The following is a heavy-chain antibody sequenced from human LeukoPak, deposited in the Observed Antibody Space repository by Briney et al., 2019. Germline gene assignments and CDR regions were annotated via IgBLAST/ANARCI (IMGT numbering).Heavy chain of an antibody. V-gene: IGHV3-21*01. D-gene: IGHD2-2*01. J-gene: IGHJ4*02. CDR3: VRARVVPAATFDY. CDR1: GFTFSSYS. Sequence: GGSLRLSCAASGFTFSSYSMNWVRQAPGKGLEWVTSISSSSSYIYYADSVKGRFTISRDNAKNSLYLQMNSLRAEDTAVYYCVRARVVPAATFDYWGQGTLVTVSS. CDR2: ISSSSSYI.